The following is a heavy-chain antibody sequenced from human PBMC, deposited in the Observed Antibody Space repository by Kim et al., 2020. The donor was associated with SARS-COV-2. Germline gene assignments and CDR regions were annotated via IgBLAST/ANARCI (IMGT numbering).Heavy chain of an antibody. CDR3: ARDRYSSGWLTYYFDY. J-gene: IGHJ4*02. D-gene: IGHD6-19*01. CDR1: GGTFSSYA. Sequence: SVKVSCKASGGTFSSYAISWVRQAPGQGLEWMGGIIPIFGTANYAQKFQGRVTITADESTSTAYMELSSLRSEDTAVYYCARDRYSSGWLTYYFDYWGQGTLVTVSS. CDR2: IIPIFGTA. V-gene: IGHV1-69*13.